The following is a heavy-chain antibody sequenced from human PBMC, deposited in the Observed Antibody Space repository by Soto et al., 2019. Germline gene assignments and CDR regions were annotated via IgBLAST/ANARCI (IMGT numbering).Heavy chain of an antibody. CDR1: GGSMSSSTYY. Sequence: SETLSLTCTVVGGSMSSSTYYWGWIRQPPGKGLEWIGGMDYSGRAYYNPSLKSRVTISVGTSKNRFSLKLTSVTAADTAVYYCVRGHMAARLKTGGQGTMVTVSS. CDR2: MDYSGRA. CDR3: VRGHMAARLKT. V-gene: IGHV4-39*02. J-gene: IGHJ3*01. D-gene: IGHD6-6*01.